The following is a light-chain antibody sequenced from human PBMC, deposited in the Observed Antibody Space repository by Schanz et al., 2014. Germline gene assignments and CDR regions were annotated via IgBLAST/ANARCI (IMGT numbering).Light chain of an antibody. J-gene: IGLJ2*01. CDR2: DVS. V-gene: IGLV2-14*03. CDR3: SSYTSSSTVV. Sequence: QSALTQPASVSGSPGQSITISCTGTSSDVGAYNHVSWYQQHPGKAPKLIIYDVSNRPSGVSNRFSGSKSGNTASLTISGLQAEDEADYYCSSYTSSSTVVFGGGTKLTVL. CDR1: SSDVGAYNH.